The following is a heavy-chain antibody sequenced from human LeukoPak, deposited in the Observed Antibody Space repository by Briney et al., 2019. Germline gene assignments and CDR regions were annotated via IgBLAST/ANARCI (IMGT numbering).Heavy chain of an antibody. CDR1: GGTFSSYA. CDR3: ATGGSAAGRAEYFQH. CDR2: IIPIFGTA. J-gene: IGHJ1*01. V-gene: IGHV1-69*01. D-gene: IGHD6-13*01. Sequence: SSVKVSCKASGGTFSSYAISWVRQAPGQGLEWMGGIIPIFGTANYAQKFQGRVTITADESTSTAYMELSSLRSEDTAVYYCATGGSAAGRAEYFQHWGQGTLVTASS.